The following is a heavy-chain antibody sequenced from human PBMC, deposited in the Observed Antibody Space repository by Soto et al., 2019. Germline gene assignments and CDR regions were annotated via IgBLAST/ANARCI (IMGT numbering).Heavy chain of an antibody. Sequence: QVQLVQSGAEVKKPGASVKVSCKVSGYTLTELSMHWVRQAPGKGLEWMGGFDPEDGETIYAQKFQGRFTMTEDTSTDTAYTELSSLSPEDTAVYYSAATKDQLTGADWYFDLWGRGTLVTVSS. CDR1: GYTLTELS. D-gene: IGHD7-27*01. J-gene: IGHJ2*01. V-gene: IGHV1-24*01. CDR2: FDPEDGET. CDR3: AATKDQLTGADWYFDL.